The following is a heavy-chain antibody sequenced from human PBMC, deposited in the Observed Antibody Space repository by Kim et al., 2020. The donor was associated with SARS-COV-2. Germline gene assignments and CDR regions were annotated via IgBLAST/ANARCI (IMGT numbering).Heavy chain of an antibody. J-gene: IGHJ4*02. Sequence: GGSLRLSCAASGFTFSSYWMSWVRQAPGKGLEWVANIKQDGSEKYYVDSVKGRFTISRDNAKNSLYLQMNSLRAEDTAVYYCARARVGGWYGSPIDYWGQGTLVTVSS. CDR1: GFTFSSYW. CDR2: IKQDGSEK. D-gene: IGHD6-19*01. CDR3: ARARVGGWYGSPIDY. V-gene: IGHV3-7*03.